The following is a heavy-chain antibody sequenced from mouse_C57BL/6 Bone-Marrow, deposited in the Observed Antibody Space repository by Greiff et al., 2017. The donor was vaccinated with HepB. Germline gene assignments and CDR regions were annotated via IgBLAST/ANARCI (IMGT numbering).Heavy chain of an antibody. CDR2: IWSGGST. J-gene: IGHJ3*01. V-gene: IGHV2-2*01. CDR3: ARNGDYGGTFAY. CDR1: GFSLTSYG. D-gene: IGHD1-1*01. Sequence: VQLVESGPGLVQPSQSLSITCTVSGFSLTSYGVHWVRQSPGKGLEWLGVIWSGGSTDYNAAFISRLSISKDNSKSQVFFKMNSLQADDTAIYYCARNGDYGGTFAYWGQGTLVTVSA.